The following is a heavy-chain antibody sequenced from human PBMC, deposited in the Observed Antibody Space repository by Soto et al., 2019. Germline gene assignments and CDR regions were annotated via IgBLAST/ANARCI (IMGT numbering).Heavy chain of an antibody. CDR3: TRGCSSTSCHYYYYYGMDV. J-gene: IGHJ6*02. CDR2: IRSKAYGGTT. Sequence: TGGSLRLSCTASGFTFGDYAMIWFRQAPGKGLEWVGFIRSKAYGGTTEYAASVKGRFTISRDDSKSIAYLQMNSLKTEDTAVYYCTRGCSSTSCHYYYYYGMDVWGQGTTVTVSS. D-gene: IGHD2-2*01. V-gene: IGHV3-49*03. CDR1: GFTFGDYA.